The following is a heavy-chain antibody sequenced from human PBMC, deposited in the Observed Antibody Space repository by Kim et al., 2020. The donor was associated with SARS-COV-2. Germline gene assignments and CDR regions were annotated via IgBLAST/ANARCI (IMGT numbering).Heavy chain of an antibody. Sequence: ADSVKGRFTITRDNAKNSLYLQMNSLRAEDTAVYYCARGGPLYSSRTFDYWGQGTLVTVSS. D-gene: IGHD6-13*01. CDR3: ARGGPLYSSRTFDY. J-gene: IGHJ4*02. V-gene: IGHV3-11*06.